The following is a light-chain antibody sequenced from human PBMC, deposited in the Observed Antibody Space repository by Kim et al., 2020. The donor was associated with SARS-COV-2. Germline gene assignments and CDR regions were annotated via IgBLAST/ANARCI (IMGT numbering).Light chain of an antibody. Sequence: EIVLTQSPGTRSLSPGERATLSCRASQSVSSSYLAWYQQKPGQAPRLLIYAASSRPTGIPDRFSGGGSGTHFTLTISGLEPEDFAVYYCHQFGSSPRTFGQGTKVDIK. CDR2: AAS. V-gene: IGKV3-20*01. CDR3: HQFGSSPRT. CDR1: QSVSSSY. J-gene: IGKJ1*01.